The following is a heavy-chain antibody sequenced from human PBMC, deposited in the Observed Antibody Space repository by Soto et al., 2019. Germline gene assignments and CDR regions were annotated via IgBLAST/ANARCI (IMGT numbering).Heavy chain of an antibody. J-gene: IGHJ5*01. Sequence: QVQLVESGGGVVQPGRSLRLSCAASGFTFSSYGMHWVRQAPGKGLEWVAVISYDGSNKYYADPVKGRFTISKDNSKNTLYLQMNSLRAEDTAVYYCALEVGGTWFDYWGQGTLVTVSS. CDR1: GFTFSSYG. CDR2: ISYDGSNK. D-gene: IGHD1-26*01. CDR3: ALEVGGTWFDY. V-gene: IGHV3-30*03.